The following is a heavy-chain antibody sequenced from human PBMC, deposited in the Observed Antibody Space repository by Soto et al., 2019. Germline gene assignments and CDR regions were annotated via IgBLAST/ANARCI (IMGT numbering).Heavy chain of an antibody. J-gene: IGHJ4*02. CDR2: IYTSGIT. Sequence: QVQLQESGPGLVKPSETLSLTCTVSGDSMSDYYWSWVRQPAGKGLEWIGLIYTSGITKYNPSLNSRVTMSVDTSKRQFSLSLSSMTAADTAVYYCARLSAGRPVYLGQGILVTVSS. V-gene: IGHV4-4*07. CDR1: GDSMSDYY. CDR3: ARLSAGRPVY. D-gene: IGHD3-16*02.